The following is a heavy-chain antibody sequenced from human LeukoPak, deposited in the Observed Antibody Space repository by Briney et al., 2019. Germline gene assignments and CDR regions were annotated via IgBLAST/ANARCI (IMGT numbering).Heavy chain of an antibody. CDR2: INPNTCGT. D-gene: IGHD3-10*01. CDR3: ERGGRVLWFGEGTNWFDR. V-gene: IGHV1-2*02. CDR1: GYTFTDYY. Sequence: ASVKVSCKPSGYTFTDYYMHWVRQAPGQGLDWMVWINPNTCGTYYAQKFQGRVTMTRDTSISTAYMELSRLRSDDTAVYYCERGGRVLWFGEGTNWFDRWGQGTLVTVSS. J-gene: IGHJ5*02.